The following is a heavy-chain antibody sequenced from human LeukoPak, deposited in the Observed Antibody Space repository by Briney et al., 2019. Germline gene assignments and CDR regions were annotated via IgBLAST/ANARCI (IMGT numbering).Heavy chain of an antibody. CDR3: AKDNIEYGDYVPLFDY. D-gene: IGHD4-17*01. CDR1: GFTFSSYA. CDR2: ISGSGGST. J-gene: IGHJ4*02. V-gene: IGHV3-23*01. Sequence: PGGSLRLSCAASGFTFSSYAMSWVRQAPGKGLEWVSAISGSGGSTYYADSVKGRFTISRDNSKNTLYLQMNSLRAEDTAVYYCAKDNIEYGDYVPLFDYWGQGTLVTVSS.